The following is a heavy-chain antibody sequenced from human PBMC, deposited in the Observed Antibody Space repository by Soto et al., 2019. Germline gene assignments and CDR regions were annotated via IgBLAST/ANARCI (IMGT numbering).Heavy chain of an antibody. V-gene: IGHV4-34*01. CDR1: GESFSGHI. D-gene: IGHD2-21*02. Sequence: SETLSLTCAVYGESFSGHIWTWIRQTPGKGLQWIGQINHSGSASYNPSLKSRVTISVHTSNSQFSLELSSVTAADTAVYYCARDRRFELAYCGGDCYSYYYYGMDVWGQGTTVT. J-gene: IGHJ6*02. CDR2: INHSGSA. CDR3: ARDRRFELAYCGGDCYSYYYYGMDV.